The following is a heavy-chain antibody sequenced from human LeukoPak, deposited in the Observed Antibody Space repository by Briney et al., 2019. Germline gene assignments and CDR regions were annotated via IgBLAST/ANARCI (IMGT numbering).Heavy chain of an antibody. Sequence: WIRQASGKGLEWVGRIRSKANSYATAYAASVKGRFTISRDDSKNTAYLQMNSLKTEDTAVYYCTRHPSSHYYDSSFDYWGQGTLVTVSS. CDR2: IRSKANSYAT. V-gene: IGHV3-73*01. J-gene: IGHJ4*02. CDR3: TRHPSSHYYDSSFDY. D-gene: IGHD3-22*01.